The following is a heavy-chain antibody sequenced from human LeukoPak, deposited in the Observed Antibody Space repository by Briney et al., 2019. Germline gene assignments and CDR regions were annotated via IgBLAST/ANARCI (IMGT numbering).Heavy chain of an antibody. D-gene: IGHD5-24*01. CDR3: TRAQFRY. J-gene: IGHJ4*02. V-gene: IGHV3-53*01. CDR2: IYSGGST. Sequence: GGSLRLSCAASGFTVSSNYMSWVRQAPGKGLEWVSVIYSGGSTYYADSVKGRFTISRGNSKNSLYLQMDSLRAEDTAVYYCTRAQFRYWGQGTLVTVSS. CDR1: GFTVSSNY.